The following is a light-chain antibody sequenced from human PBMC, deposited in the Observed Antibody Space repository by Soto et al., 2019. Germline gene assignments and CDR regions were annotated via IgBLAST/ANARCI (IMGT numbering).Light chain of an antibody. V-gene: IGKV3-15*01. CDR3: QQYFSWPLT. J-gene: IGKJ3*01. CDR1: RSISSS. Sequence: EIVMTQSPGTLSVSPGETVGLSCRASRSISSSLAWYQRKPGQTPRLLIYGASTRATDIPARFSGSGSGTQFTLTISSLQSEDFAVYFCQQYFSWPLTFGPGTKVDIK. CDR2: GAS.